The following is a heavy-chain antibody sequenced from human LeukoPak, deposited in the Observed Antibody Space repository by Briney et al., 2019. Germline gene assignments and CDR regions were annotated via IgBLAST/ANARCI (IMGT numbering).Heavy chain of an antibody. CDR1: AYPLTNHY. Sequence: PSETLSLTCAVYAYPLTNHYWIWIRQPPGKGLEWIGEINHSGGTNYNPSPKSRVTISVDTSKNQFFLKLTSVTAADTAVYYCARGPAAIHPWGQGTLVTVSS. J-gene: IGHJ5*02. CDR2: INHSGGT. CDR3: ARGPAAIHP. D-gene: IGHD2-2*01. V-gene: IGHV4-34*01.